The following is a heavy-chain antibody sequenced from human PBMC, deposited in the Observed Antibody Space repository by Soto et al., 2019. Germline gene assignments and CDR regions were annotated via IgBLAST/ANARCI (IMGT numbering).Heavy chain of an antibody. J-gene: IGHJ4*02. CDR1: GYTFTSYY. Sequence: GASVKVSCKASGYTFTSYYMHWVRQAPGQGLEWMGIINPSGGSTSYAQRFQGRVTMTRDTSTSTVYMELSSLRSEDTAEYYCARATAEYPHFGYWGQGTLVTVSS. CDR3: ARATAEYPHFGY. D-gene: IGHD5-18*01. CDR2: INPSGGST. V-gene: IGHV1-46*03.